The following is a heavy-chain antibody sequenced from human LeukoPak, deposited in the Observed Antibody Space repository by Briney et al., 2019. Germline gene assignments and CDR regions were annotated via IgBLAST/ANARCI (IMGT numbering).Heavy chain of an antibody. J-gene: IGHJ1*01. D-gene: IGHD3-22*01. CDR1: GDSFSSNSAA. V-gene: IGHV6-1*01. CDR2: TYYRSKWYN. CDR3: AREAAYYDSSGYYYEYFQH. Sequence: SQTLSLTCAISGDSFSSNSAAWNWIRQSPSRGLEWLGRTYYRSKWYNDYAVSVKSRITINPDTSKNQFSLQLNSVTPEDTAVYYCAREAAYYDSSGYYYEYFQHWGQGTLVTVSS.